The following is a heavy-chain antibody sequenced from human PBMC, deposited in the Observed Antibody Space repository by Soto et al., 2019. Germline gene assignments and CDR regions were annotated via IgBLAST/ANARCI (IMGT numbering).Heavy chain of an antibody. J-gene: IGHJ5*02. D-gene: IGHD3-10*01. Sequence: PSETLSLTCTVSGGSIRSGDYYWSWISQPPGKGLEWIGYIYYSGSTYYNPSLKSRVTISVDTSKNQFSLKLSSVTAADTAVYYCARGRQELAAIGGRWFDPWGQGTLVTVSS. CDR2: IYYSGST. V-gene: IGHV4-30-4*01. CDR1: GGSIRSGDYY. CDR3: ARGRQELAAIGGRWFDP.